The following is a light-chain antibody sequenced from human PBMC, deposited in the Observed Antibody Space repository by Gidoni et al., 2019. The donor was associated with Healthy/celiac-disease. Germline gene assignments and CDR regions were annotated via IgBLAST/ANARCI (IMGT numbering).Light chain of an antibody. CDR1: QSVSSSY. J-gene: IGKJ2*01. V-gene: IGKV3-20*01. CDR2: GAS. CDR3: QQYGSSPNT. Sequence: EIVLTQSPGTLSLSPGERATLSCRASQSVSSSYLAWYQQKPGQAPRLLIYGASSRATGIPDRFSGSGFGTDFTLTISGLEPEDFAVYYCQQYGSSPNTFGQGTKLEIK.